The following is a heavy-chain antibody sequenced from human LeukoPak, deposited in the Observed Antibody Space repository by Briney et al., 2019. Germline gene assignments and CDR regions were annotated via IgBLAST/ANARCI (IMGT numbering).Heavy chain of an antibody. CDR1: GGSISSYY. D-gene: IGHD5-12*01. CDR2: IYYSGST. J-gene: IGHJ6*02. CDR3: ARSGLDSRYYFGMDV. V-gene: IGHV4-59*01. Sequence: PSETLSLTCSVSGGSISSYYWSWIRQPPGGGLEWIGYIYYSGSTNYNPSLKRRVTISLDTSKSQFSLKLRSVTAADTAVYYCARSGLDSRYYFGMDVWGQGTTVTVSS.